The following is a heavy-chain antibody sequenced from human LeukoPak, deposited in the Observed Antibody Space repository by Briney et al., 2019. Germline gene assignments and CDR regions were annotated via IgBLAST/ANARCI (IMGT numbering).Heavy chain of an antibody. V-gene: IGHV4-30-2*01. CDR3: ARTIVRGYSYGYGLDP. Sequence: SETLSLTCAVSGGSISSGGYSWSWIRQPPGKGLEWIGYIYHSGSTYYNPSLKSRVTISVDRSKNQFSLKLSSVTAADTAVYYCARTIVRGYSYGYGLDPWGQGTLVTVSS. D-gene: IGHD5-18*01. CDR1: GGSISSGGYS. CDR2: IYHSGST. J-gene: IGHJ5*02.